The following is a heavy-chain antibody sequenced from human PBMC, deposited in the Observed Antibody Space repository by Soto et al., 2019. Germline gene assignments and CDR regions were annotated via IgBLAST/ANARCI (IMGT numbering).Heavy chain of an antibody. J-gene: IGHJ3*02. CDR3: ARAYSDAFDI. CDR2: ISSSGTGI. V-gene: IGHV3-48*04. Sequence: GGSLRLSCAASGFTFSSYAMSWVRQAPGKGLEWVSYISSSGTGIYYADSVKGRFTISRDNAKNSLYLQMSSLRAEDTAVYYCARAYSDAFDIWGRGTMVTVSS. D-gene: IGHD2-15*01. CDR1: GFTFSSYA.